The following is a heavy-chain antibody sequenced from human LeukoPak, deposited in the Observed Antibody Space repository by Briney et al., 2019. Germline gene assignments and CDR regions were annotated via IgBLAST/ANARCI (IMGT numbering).Heavy chain of an antibody. V-gene: IGHV3-30*02. D-gene: IGHD3-10*01. CDR3: AKDQGFGGRALVDY. CDR2: IRYDGSNK. J-gene: IGHJ4*02. CDR1: GFTLSRYD. Sequence: GGSLRLSWAADGFTLSRYDMDWVRQAPGKGLEWVAFIRYDGSNKYYADSVKGRFTASRDNSKNTLYLQMNSLRAEDTAVYYCAKDQGFGGRALVDYWGQGTLVIVSS.